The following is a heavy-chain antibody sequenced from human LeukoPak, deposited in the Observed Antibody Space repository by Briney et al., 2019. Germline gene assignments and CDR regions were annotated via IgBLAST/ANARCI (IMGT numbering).Heavy chain of an antibody. CDR1: GFTFTVYA. J-gene: IGHJ4*02. CDR3: AKSYGDYLGYFDS. D-gene: IGHD4-17*01. V-gene: IGHV3-23*01. Sequence: GGSLRLSCAASGFTFTVYAMIWVRQAPGKGLEWVSVISDGGGTTNYADAVKGRFTISRDKSKNTLFLQMNSLRAEDTAVYYCAKSYGDYLGYFDSWGQGTLVTVSS. CDR2: ISDGGGTT.